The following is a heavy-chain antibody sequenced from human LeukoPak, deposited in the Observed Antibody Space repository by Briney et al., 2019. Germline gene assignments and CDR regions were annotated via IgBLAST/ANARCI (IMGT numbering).Heavy chain of an antibody. J-gene: IGHJ3*01. CDR3: ARENGANRRALDV. Sequence: GGSLRLSCAASGFTFSSYAMSWVRQAPGKGLEWVSRINSDGTSGIYADSVKGRFTISRDNAKNTLYLQMNSLRAEDTAVYYCARENGANRRALDVWGPGTRVTVSS. CDR2: INSDGTSG. V-gene: IGHV3-74*01. D-gene: IGHD4/OR15-4a*01. CDR1: GFTFSSYA.